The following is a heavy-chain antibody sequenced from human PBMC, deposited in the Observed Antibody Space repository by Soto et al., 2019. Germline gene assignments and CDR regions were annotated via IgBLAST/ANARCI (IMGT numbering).Heavy chain of an antibody. CDR3: VSQRTTVPTQAYFDY. CDR1: GGPVTNSSYY. D-gene: IGHD4-17*01. J-gene: IGHJ4*02. V-gene: IGHV4-39*01. CDR2: VYYRGRS. Sequence: SETLSLTCTVSGGPVTNSSYYWGWIRQSPGKGLEWIGSVYYRGRSYSKSSVKSRVTISVDTSKNRFSLSLNSVTASDTAVYLCVSQRTTVPTQAYFDYWGPGALVTVSS.